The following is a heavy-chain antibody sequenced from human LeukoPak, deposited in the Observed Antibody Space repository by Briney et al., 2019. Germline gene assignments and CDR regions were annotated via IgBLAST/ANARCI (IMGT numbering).Heavy chain of an antibody. D-gene: IGHD1-26*01. Sequence: GGSLRLSCAASGFTFSSYEMNWVRQAPGKGLEWVASINSSRSYIYYADSVKGRFTISRDNAKNSLYLQMNSLRAEDTAVYSCARDLRVGATLYYYYYYMDVWGKGTTVTVSS. CDR3: ARDLRVGATLYYYYYYMDV. CDR2: INSSRSYI. J-gene: IGHJ6*03. CDR1: GFTFSSYE. V-gene: IGHV3-21*01.